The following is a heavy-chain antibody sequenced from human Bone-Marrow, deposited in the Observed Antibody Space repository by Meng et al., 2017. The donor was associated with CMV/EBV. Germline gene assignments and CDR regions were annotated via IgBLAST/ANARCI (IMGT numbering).Heavy chain of an antibody. CDR3: AGRGITGTAKNGYNWFDP. CDR2: IYYSGST. V-gene: IGHV4-39*01. J-gene: IGHJ5*02. CDR1: GGSISSSSYC. D-gene: IGHD1-7*01. Sequence: SETLSLTCTVSGGSISSSSYCWGWIRQPPGKGLESIGSIYYSGSTYYNPSLKSRVTISVDTSKNQFSLKLSSVTAADTVVYYCAGRGITGTAKNGYNWFDPWGQGTLVTVSS.